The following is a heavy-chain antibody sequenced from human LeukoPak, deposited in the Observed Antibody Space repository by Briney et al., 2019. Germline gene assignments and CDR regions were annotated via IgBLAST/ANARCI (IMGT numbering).Heavy chain of an antibody. Sequence: GASVKVSCKASGYTFTGYYMHWVRQAPGQGLEWMGRINPNSGGTNYAQKFQGRFTMTRDTSISTAYMELSRLRSDDTAVYYCARDRRYCSSTSCLGYYYYYMDVWGKGTTVTVSS. CDR2: INPNSGGT. CDR3: ARDRRYCSSTSCLGYYYYYMDV. V-gene: IGHV1-2*06. CDR1: GYTFTGYY. J-gene: IGHJ6*03. D-gene: IGHD2-2*01.